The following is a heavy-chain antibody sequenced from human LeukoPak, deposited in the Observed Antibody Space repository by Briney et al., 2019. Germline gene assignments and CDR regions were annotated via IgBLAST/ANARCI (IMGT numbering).Heavy chain of an antibody. D-gene: IGHD6-19*01. J-gene: IGHJ6*03. CDR3: ARGRGSGWTRSGIIYYMDV. V-gene: IGHV1-8*03. CDR2: MNPNSGNT. CDR1: GYTFTSYD. Sequence: ASVKVSCKASGYTFTSYDINWVRQATGQGLEWMGWMNPNSGNTGYAQKFQGRVTITRNTSISTAYMELSSLRSEDTAVYYCARGRGSGWTRSGIIYYMDVWGKGTTVTVSS.